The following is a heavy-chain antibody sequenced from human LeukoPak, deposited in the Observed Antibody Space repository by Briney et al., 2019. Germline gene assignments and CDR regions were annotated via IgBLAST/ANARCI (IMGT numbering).Heavy chain of an antibody. CDR1: GFTFSSHG. CDR3: AKGGRYSGYAGAFDI. CDR2: ISNSGGIT. J-gene: IGHJ3*02. Sequence: GGSLRLSCAASGFTFSSHGMIWVRQAPGKGLEWVSVISNSGGITYYADSVKGRFTISRDDSKNTLFLQMNSLRVEDTAVYYCAKGGRYSGYAGAFDIWGQGTMVTVSS. D-gene: IGHD5-12*01. V-gene: IGHV3-23*01.